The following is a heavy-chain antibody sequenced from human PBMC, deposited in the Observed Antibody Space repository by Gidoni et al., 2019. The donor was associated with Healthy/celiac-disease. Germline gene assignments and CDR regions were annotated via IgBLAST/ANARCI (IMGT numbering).Heavy chain of an antibody. V-gene: IGHV4-34*01. D-gene: IGHD6-19*01. J-gene: IGHJ4*02. Sequence: QVQLQQWGAGLLKPSETLSLTCAVYGVSFSGYYWSWIRQPPGKGLEWIGEINHSGSTNYNPSLKSRVTISVDTSKNQFSLKLSSVTAADTAVYYCARDRKAVAGKVYDYWGQGTLVTVSS. CDR2: INHSGST. CDR1: GVSFSGYY. CDR3: ARDRKAVAGKVYDY.